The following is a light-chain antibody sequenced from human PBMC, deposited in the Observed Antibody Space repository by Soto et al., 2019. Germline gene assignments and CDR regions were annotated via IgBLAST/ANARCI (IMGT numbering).Light chain of an antibody. Sequence: QSALTQPASVSGSPGQSITVSCTGTSSDFGDSTYVSWYQQHPGKAPRLIIYDVNNRPSGVAARFSASRSGNTASLTISGLQAEDEVDYYCTSYTRSGLIVFGTGTKLTVL. CDR3: TSYTRSGLIV. CDR1: SSDFGDSTY. J-gene: IGLJ1*01. CDR2: DVN. V-gene: IGLV2-14*01.